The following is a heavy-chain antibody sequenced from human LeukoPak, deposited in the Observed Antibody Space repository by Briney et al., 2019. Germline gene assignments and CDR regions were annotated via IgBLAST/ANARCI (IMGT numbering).Heavy chain of an antibody. Sequence: SETLSLTCAVYGGSFSGYYWSWIRQPPGKGLEWVGEINHSGSTNYNPSLKSRVTISVDTSKNQFSLKLSSVTAADTAVYYCARDLLNEGNHLDYWGQGTLVTVSS. CDR1: GGSFSGYY. CDR2: INHSGST. D-gene: IGHD4-23*01. V-gene: IGHV4-34*01. CDR3: ARDLLNEGNHLDY. J-gene: IGHJ4*02.